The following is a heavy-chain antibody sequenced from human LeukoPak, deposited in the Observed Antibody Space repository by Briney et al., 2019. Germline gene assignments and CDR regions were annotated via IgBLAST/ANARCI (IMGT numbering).Heavy chain of an antibody. V-gene: IGHV3-30*02. Sequence: GGSLRLSCAASGFTFSSYGMRWVRQAPGKGLEWVAFIRYDGSNKYYADSVKGRFTISRDNSKNTLYLQMNSLRAEDTAVYYCAKDRGYPFDYWGQGTLVTVSS. CDR3: AKDRGYPFDY. CDR2: IRYDGSNK. J-gene: IGHJ4*02. D-gene: IGHD5-12*01. CDR1: GFTFSSYG.